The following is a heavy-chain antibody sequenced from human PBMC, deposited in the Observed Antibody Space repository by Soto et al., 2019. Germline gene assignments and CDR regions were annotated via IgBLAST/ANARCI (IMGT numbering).Heavy chain of an antibody. V-gene: IGHV4-30-2*01. J-gene: IGHJ4*02. CDR1: GGSISSGGYA. D-gene: IGHD2-15*01. CDR2: IYQGGST. Sequence: SETLSLTCAVSGGSISSGGYAWAWIRQPPGKGLEWVGYIYQGGSTYYNPSLKSRVTIAADRSKNQFSLNLASVTAADTAVYYCARSYSGGGAYFDYWGQGTVVTVSS. CDR3: ARSYSGGGAYFDY.